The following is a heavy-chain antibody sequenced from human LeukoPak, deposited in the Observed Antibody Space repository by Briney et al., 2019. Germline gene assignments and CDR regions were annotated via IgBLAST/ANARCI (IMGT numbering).Heavy chain of an antibody. CDR3: AKDGGSYGDRPFDY. CDR1: GFTFSSYG. V-gene: IGHV3-30*18. Sequence: GGSLRLSCAASGFTFSSYGMHWVRQAPGKGLEWVAITSYDGSNKYYADSVKGRFTISRDNSKNTLYLQMNSLRAEDTAVYYCAKDGGSYGDRPFDYWGQGTLVTVSS. CDR2: TSYDGSNK. J-gene: IGHJ4*02. D-gene: IGHD4-17*01.